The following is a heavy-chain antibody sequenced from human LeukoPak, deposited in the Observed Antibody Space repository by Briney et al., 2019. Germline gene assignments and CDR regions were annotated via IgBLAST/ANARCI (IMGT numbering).Heavy chain of an antibody. Sequence: ASVKVSCKASGYTFTGYYMHWARQAPGQGLEWMGWINPNSGGTNYAQKFQGRVTMTRDTSISTAYMELSRLRSDDTAVYYCAREGVAVAGQGWFDPWGQGTLVTVSS. D-gene: IGHD6-19*01. J-gene: IGHJ5*02. CDR1: GYTFTGYY. CDR3: AREGVAVAGQGWFDP. V-gene: IGHV1-2*02. CDR2: INPNSGGT.